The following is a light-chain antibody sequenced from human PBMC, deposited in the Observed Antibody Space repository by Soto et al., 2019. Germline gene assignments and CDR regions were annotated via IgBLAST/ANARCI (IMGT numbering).Light chain of an antibody. CDR2: DVS. CDR3: SSSTSSGTLVV. Sequence: QSALTQPASVSGSPGQSITISCTGTSSDVGGYNYVSWYQQHPGKAPKLMIYDVSSRPSGVSNRFSGSKSGNTASLTISGLQAEDAADYYCSSSTSSGTLVVFGGGTKLTVL. J-gene: IGLJ2*01. CDR1: SSDVGGYNY. V-gene: IGLV2-14*01.